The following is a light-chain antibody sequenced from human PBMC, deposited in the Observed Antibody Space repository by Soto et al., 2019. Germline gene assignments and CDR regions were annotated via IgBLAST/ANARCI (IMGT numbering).Light chain of an antibody. J-gene: IGKJ4*01. CDR2: DAS. CDR3: QQRFNWPLT. Sequence: EIVLTQSPATLSLSPGERATLSCRASQSVSSFFAWYQQKRGQAPRLLIYDASKRATGIPARFSGSGSGTDFTLTISGLEPEDFAVYYCQQRFNWPLTFGGGTTVEIK. V-gene: IGKV3-11*01. CDR1: QSVSSF.